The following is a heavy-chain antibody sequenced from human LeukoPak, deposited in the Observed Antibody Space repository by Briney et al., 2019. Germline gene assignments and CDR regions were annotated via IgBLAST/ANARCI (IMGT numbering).Heavy chain of an antibody. J-gene: IGHJ6*04. CDR1: GFTFSSNG. V-gene: IGHV3-30*18. Sequence: PGGSLRLSCAASGFTFSSNGMHWVRQAPGKGLEWVAVILYDGSNKYYADSVKGRFTISRDNAKNSLYLQMNSLRAEDTAVYYCAELGITMIGGVWGKGTTVTISS. CDR2: ILYDGSNK. CDR3: AELGITMIGGV. D-gene: IGHD3-10*02.